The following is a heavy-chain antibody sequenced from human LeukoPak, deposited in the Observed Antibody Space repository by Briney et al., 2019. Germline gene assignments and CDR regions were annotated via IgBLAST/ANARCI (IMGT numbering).Heavy chain of an antibody. Sequence: GGSLRLSCAASEFTFSNSWMTWVRQAPGKGLEWVAHINHVGSEKNYVASVEGRFTISRDNAGNSLYLQMNSPRAEDTAVYFCARGHYGLDVWGQGTTVTVSS. J-gene: IGHJ6*02. CDR1: EFTFSNSW. CDR3: ARGHYGLDV. CDR2: INHVGSEK. V-gene: IGHV3-7*01.